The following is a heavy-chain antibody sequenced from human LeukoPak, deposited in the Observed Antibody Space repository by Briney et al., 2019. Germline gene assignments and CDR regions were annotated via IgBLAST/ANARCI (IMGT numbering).Heavy chain of an antibody. CDR2: IKQDGSEK. CDR3: ARDPPWIQLWSSYYYGMDV. D-gene: IGHD5-18*01. J-gene: IGHJ6*02. CDR1: GFTFSSYW. Sequence: PGGSLRLSCAAPGFTFSSYWMSWVRQAPGKGLEWVANIKQDGSEKYYVDSVKGRFTISRDNAKNSLYLQMNSLRAEDTAVYYCARDPPWIQLWSSYYYGMDVWGQGTTVTVSS. V-gene: IGHV3-7*01.